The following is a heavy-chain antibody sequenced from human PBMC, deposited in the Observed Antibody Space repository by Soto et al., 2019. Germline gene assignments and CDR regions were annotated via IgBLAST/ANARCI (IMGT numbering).Heavy chain of an antibody. CDR3: ARGMTTVVRSV. V-gene: IGHV4-59*01. Sequence: LSLTCTVSGGSISSYHWSWIRQPPGKGLEWIGYIYYSGSTNYNPSLKSRVTISVDTSKNQFSLKLSSVTAADTAVYYCARGMTTVVRSVWGQGTMVTVSS. D-gene: IGHD4-17*01. CDR1: GGSISSYH. J-gene: IGHJ3*01. CDR2: IYYSGST.